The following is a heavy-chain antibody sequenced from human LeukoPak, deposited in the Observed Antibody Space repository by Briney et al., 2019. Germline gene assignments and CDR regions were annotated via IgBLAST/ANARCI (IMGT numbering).Heavy chain of an antibody. CDR3: ARESQYYYGSGSYFSRFDP. J-gene: IGHJ5*02. V-gene: IGHV4-34*01. D-gene: IGHD3-10*01. CDR2: INHSEST. Sequence: KPSETVSCNCSVYGVFFSGYYWRWNRQPPGKGLEWIGEINHSESTNYNPSLKSRVTIAADQHEHHFSLKLSSVTAADTAVYYCARESQYYYGSGSYFSRFDPWGQ. CDR1: GVFFSGYY.